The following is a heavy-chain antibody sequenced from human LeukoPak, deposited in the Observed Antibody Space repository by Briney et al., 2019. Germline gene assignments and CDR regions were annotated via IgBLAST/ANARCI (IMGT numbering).Heavy chain of an antibody. Sequence: SETLSLTCTVSGGSISGSTYYWAWIRQTPGKGLDWIGSIYDSGTTNYNPSLESRVSISVDTSKNQFSLKVTSVTAADTAVYYCARQSPAGIATAGTGHWGQGTLVTVSS. J-gene: IGHJ4*02. D-gene: IGHD6-13*01. CDR1: GGSISGSTYY. CDR3: ARQSPAGIATAGTGH. CDR2: IYDSGTT. V-gene: IGHV4-39*01.